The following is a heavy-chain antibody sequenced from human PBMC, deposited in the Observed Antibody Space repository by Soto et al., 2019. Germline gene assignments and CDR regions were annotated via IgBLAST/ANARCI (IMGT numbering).Heavy chain of an antibody. CDR2: IIPIFGTT. CDR1: GGTFSNYP. V-gene: IGHV1-69*01. J-gene: IGHJ4*02. CDR3: ARGLYCGGGCYSHFDY. Sequence: VQLVQSGAEVKKPGSSVKVSCKASGGTFSNYPFIWVRQAPGQGLDWMGGIIPIFGTTDYGQRFQGRITNTADESTHTAYMELSSVRSDDTAVYYCARGLYCGGGCYSHFDYWGQGTLVTVSS. D-gene: IGHD2-21*02.